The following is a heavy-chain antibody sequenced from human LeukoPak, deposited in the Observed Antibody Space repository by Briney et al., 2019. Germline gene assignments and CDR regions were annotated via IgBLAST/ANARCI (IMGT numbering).Heavy chain of an antibody. Sequence: GASLRLSCAASGFSFRDYYFSWIRQPPGQGLEWLSFISASGNIIHYEDSVKGRFTISRDDAKNSVFLQMNSLKTEDTALYYCARHMVITPFDSWGQGTLVTVSS. CDR2: ISASGNII. D-gene: IGHD4/OR15-4a*01. J-gene: IGHJ4*02. CDR1: GFSFRDYY. V-gene: IGHV3-11*01. CDR3: ARHMVITPFDS.